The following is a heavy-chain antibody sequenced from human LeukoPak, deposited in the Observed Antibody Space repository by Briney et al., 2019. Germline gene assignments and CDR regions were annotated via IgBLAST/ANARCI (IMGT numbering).Heavy chain of an antibody. CDR3: ARGAGSSGYYYTLRRYFDY. CDR2: INHSGST. V-gene: IGHV4-34*01. J-gene: IGHJ4*02. D-gene: IGHD3-22*01. CDR1: GGSFSGYY. Sequence: SETLSLTCAVYGGSFSGYYWSWIRQPPGKGLEWIGEINHSGSTNYNPSLKSRVTISVDTSKNQFSLKLSSVTAADTAVYYCARGAGSSGYYYTLRRYFDYWGQGTLVTVSS.